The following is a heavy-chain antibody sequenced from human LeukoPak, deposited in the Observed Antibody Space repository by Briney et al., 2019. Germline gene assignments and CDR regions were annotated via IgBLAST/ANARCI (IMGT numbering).Heavy chain of an antibody. D-gene: IGHD3-10*02. V-gene: IGHV4-59*01. CDR3: AASYVLDY. CDR2: IYYSGST. Sequence: SETLSRTCTVSGGSISSYYWIWIRQPPRQGLEWIGYIYYSGSTNYNPSLKSRVTISVDTSKNQFSLKLSSVTAADTAVYYCAASYVLDYWGQGTLVTVSS. J-gene: IGHJ4*02. CDR1: GGSISSYY.